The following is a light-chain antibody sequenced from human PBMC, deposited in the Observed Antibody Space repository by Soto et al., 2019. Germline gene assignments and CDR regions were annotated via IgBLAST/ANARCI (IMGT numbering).Light chain of an antibody. J-gene: IGKJ1*01. CDR3: QQYNNWPRT. CDR1: QSVSSN. Sequence: EIVMTQSPATLSVSPGERATLSCRASQSVSSNLAWYQQKPGQGPRLLIYGASTRATGIPGRFSGSGSGTEFTLTVSSLQSEDFAVYYCQQYNNWPRTFGQGTKVDNK. CDR2: GAS. V-gene: IGKV3-15*01.